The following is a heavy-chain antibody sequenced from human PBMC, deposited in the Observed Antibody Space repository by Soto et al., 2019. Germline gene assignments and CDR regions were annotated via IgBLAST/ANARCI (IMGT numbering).Heavy chain of an antibody. Sequence: EAQLVESGGGLVQPGGSLRLSFAASGFTFSRYEMNWVRQAPGKGLEWVAYITGTGSTIYYADSVKGRFTISRDNANNSLYLHMNSLRAEDTGVYYCTREVQRSRYHHKEFDSGGQGTLVTVS. D-gene: IGHD2-2*01. J-gene: IGHJ4*02. CDR1: GFTFSRYE. CDR3: TREVQRSRYHHKEFDS. V-gene: IGHV3-48*03. CDR2: ITGTGSTI.